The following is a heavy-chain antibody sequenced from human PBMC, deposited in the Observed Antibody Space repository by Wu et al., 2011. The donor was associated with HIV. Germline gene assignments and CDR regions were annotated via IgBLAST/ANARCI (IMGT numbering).Heavy chain of an antibody. CDR3: ARVTGDLGWFDP. CDR2: INTNNGDT. V-gene: IGHV1-18*01. D-gene: IGHD7-27*01. CDR1: GYTFRNHG. Sequence: QVQLVQSGAEVKKPGASVKVSCKASGYTFRNHGITWVRQAPGQAFEWMGWINTNNGDTDYAQSLQGRVTMTTDTSSSTAYMELSRLRSDDTAVYYCARVTGDLGWFDPWGQGTLVTVSS. J-gene: IGHJ5*02.